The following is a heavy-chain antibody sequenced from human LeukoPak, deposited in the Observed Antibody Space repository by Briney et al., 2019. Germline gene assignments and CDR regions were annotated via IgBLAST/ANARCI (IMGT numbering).Heavy chain of an antibody. Sequence: GSLRLSCAASGFTFSSYGMHWVRKAPGKGPVWVSFINTDGRRTSYADSVKGRFTISRDNAKNTLYLQMISLRAEDTAVYYCAPSPRYGMDVWGQGTTVTVSS. J-gene: IGHJ6*02. CDR3: APSPRYGMDV. CDR2: INTDGRRT. CDR1: GFTFSSYG. V-gene: IGHV3-74*01.